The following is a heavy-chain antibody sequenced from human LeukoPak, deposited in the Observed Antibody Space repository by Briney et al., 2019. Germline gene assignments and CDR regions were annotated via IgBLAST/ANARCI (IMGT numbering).Heavy chain of an antibody. V-gene: IGHV3-30*18. D-gene: IGHD3-10*01. J-gene: IGHJ4*02. CDR2: ISYDGSNK. Sequence: GGSLRLSCAASGFTFSSYGMHWVRQAPGKGLEWVAVISYDGSNKYYADSAKGRFTISRDNSKNTLYLQMNSLRAEDTAVYYCAKDFYGSGSSAAFDYWGQGTLVTVSS. CDR1: GFTFSSYG. CDR3: AKDFYGSGSSAAFDY.